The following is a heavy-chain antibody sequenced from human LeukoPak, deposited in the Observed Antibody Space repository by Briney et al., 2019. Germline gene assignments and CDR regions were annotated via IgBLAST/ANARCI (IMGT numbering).Heavy chain of an antibody. Sequence: GRSLRLSCAASGFTFSSYGLHWVRQAPGTGLEWVAVISFDGSNKYYADSVKGRFTISRDNSKNTLYLHMNSLTAEDTAVYYCAKDALAGSSSLDYWGQGTLVTVSS. V-gene: IGHV3-30*18. CDR1: GFTFSSYG. CDR2: ISFDGSNK. D-gene: IGHD6-6*01. J-gene: IGHJ4*02. CDR3: AKDALAGSSSLDY.